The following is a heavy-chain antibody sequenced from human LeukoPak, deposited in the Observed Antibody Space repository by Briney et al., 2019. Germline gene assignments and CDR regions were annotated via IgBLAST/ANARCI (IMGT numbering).Heavy chain of an antibody. CDR2: ISWNCGSI. J-gene: IGHJ4*02. D-gene: IGHD3-3*01. CDR1: GFTFDDYA. V-gene: IGHV3-9*01. Sequence: AGRSLRLSCAASGFTFDDYAMHWVRQAPAKGLEWVSGISWNCGSIGYADSVKGRFTISRDNAKNSLYLQMNSLRAEDTALYYCAKDPRSGYGRMGEIDYWRQGTVVSVSS. CDR3: AKDPRSGYGRMGEIDY.